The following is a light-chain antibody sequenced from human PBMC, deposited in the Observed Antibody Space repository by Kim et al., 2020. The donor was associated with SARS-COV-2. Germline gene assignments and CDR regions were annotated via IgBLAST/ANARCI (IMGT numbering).Light chain of an antibody. CDR3: QQYNIYSTLT. V-gene: IGKV1-5*01. J-gene: IGKJ4*01. CDR2: AAA. Sequence: SVGARVTSTYRASQIIATSLALYQKKPGKAPKVLIYAAASLETGVPSRFSGSRSVTEFTLTISSLQPDDYATYHCQQYNIYSTLTFGGGTKVDIK. CDR1: QIIATS.